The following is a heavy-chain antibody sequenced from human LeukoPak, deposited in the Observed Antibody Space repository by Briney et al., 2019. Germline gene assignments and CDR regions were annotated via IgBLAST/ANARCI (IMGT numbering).Heavy chain of an antibody. CDR1: GGSFSGYY. D-gene: IGHD6-19*01. CDR3: ARDSGPRFDY. J-gene: IGHJ4*02. Sequence: ASETLSLTCAVYGGSFSGYYWSWIRQPPGKGLEWIGEINHSESTNYNPSLKSRVTISVDTSKNQFSLKLSSVTAADTAVYYCARDSGPRFDYWGQGTLVTVSS. CDR2: INHSEST. V-gene: IGHV4-34*01.